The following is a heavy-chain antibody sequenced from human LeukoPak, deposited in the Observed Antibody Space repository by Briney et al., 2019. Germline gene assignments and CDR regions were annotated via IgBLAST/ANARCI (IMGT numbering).Heavy chain of an antibody. Sequence: SETLSLTCTVSGGSIVSHYWNWIRQPAGRGLEWIGRFYASGTTNTSPSLKSRVTMSVDTSKNQFSLKLSSVTAADTAVYYCARRLYDSSGYYLDYWGQGTLVTVSS. V-gene: IGHV4-4*07. J-gene: IGHJ4*02. D-gene: IGHD3-22*01. CDR3: ARRLYDSSGYYLDY. CDR1: GGSIVSHY. CDR2: FYASGTT.